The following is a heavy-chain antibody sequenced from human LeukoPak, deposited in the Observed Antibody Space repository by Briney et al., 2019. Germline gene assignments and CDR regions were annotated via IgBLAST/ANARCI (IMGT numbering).Heavy chain of an antibody. D-gene: IGHD6-13*01. V-gene: IGHV3-48*04. CDR3: ARVLGMYSSSWPSDY. CDR2: ISSSSSTI. CDR1: GFTFSSYS. J-gene: IGHJ4*02. Sequence: GGSLRLSCAASGFTFSSYSMNWVRQPPGKGREWVSYISSSSSTIYYADSVEGRFIISRDNAKNSLYLQMNSLGAEDTALYYCARVLGMYSSSWPSDYWGQGTLVTVSS.